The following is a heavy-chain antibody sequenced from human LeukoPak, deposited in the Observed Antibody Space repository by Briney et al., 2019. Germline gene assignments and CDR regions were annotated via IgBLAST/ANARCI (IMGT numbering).Heavy chain of an antibody. Sequence: SQTLSLTCTVSGGSISSGSYYWSWIRQPAGKGLEWIGRIYTSGSINYNPSLQSRVTISVDTSKIQFSLKLSSVTAADTAVYYCARVTVTRINAFDIWGQGTMVTVSS. CDR1: GGSISSGSYY. CDR3: ARVTVTRINAFDI. D-gene: IGHD4-17*01. V-gene: IGHV4-61*02. CDR2: IYTSGSI. J-gene: IGHJ3*02.